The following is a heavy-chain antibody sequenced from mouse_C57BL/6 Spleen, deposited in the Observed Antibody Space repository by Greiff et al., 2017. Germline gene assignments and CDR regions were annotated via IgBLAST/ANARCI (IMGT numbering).Heavy chain of an antibody. CDR3: ARGYGSSLAWFAY. J-gene: IGHJ3*01. D-gene: IGHD1-1*01. CDR2: ISYDGSN. V-gene: IGHV3-6*01. Sequence: EVQLQESGPGLVKPSQSLSLTCSVTGYSITSGYYWNWIRQFPGNKLEWMGYISYDGSNNYNPSLKNRISITRDTSKNQFFLKLNSVTTEDTATYYCARGYGSSLAWFAYWGQGTLVTVSA. CDR1: GYSITSGYY.